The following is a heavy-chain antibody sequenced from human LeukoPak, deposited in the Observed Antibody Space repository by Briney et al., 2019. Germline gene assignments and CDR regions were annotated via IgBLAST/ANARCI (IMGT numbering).Heavy chain of an antibody. CDR3: AKLGIVVVVAATTWFDP. CDR1: GFTFSSYA. D-gene: IGHD2-15*01. V-gene: IGHV3-23*01. CDR2: ISGSGGST. Sequence: PGGSLRLSCAASGFTFSSYAMSWVRQAPGKGLEWVSVISGSGGSTYYADSVKGRFTISRDNSKNTLYLQMNSLRAEDTAVYYCAKLGIVVVVAATTWFDPWGQGTLVTVSS. J-gene: IGHJ5*02.